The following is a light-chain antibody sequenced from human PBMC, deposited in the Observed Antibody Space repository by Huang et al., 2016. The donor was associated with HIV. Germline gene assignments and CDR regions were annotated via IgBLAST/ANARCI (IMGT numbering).Light chain of an antibody. CDR1: QSVLYRSDNKNY. V-gene: IGKV4-1*01. CDR2: WAS. Sequence: DIVMTQSPDSLAVSLGERATINCKSSQSVLYRSDNKNYLAWYQQKPGQPPKLLIYWASTRESGVPDRCSGSGSGTDFTLTISSLQAEDVAVYYCQQYYTTPPVTFGQGTQLEIK. CDR3: QQYYTTPPVT. J-gene: IGKJ5*01.